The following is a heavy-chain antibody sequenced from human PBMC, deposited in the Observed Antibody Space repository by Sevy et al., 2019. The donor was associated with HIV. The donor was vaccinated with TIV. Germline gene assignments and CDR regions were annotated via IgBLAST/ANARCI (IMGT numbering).Heavy chain of an antibody. CDR1: GFTFSKYS. Sequence: GESLKISCAASGFTFSKYSMSWVRQPPGKGLEWVSTLSFGCGEINHADSVKGRFTISRDNSKNSLYLQMNNLRAEDTAVYYCAREGCTKPHDYWGQGTLVTVPS. D-gene: IGHD2-8*01. CDR2: LSFGCGEI. V-gene: IGHV3-23*01. J-gene: IGHJ4*02. CDR3: AREGCTKPHDY.